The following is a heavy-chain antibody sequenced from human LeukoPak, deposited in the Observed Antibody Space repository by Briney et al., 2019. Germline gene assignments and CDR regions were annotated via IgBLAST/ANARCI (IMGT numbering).Heavy chain of an antibody. CDR2: IHPGYSET. CDR3: ARLDSGGYYYFHK. D-gene: IGHD3-22*01. Sequence: GESLNIPGKTSEYSFTNYRIGWMRPMPGKGLEWMGTIHPGYSETRYTPSFQGQVPFSADKSIATAYLQWSSLTASHSAISFCARLDSGGYYYFHKWGQGNLVTVSS. J-gene: IGHJ4*02. V-gene: IGHV5-51*01. CDR1: EYSFTNYR.